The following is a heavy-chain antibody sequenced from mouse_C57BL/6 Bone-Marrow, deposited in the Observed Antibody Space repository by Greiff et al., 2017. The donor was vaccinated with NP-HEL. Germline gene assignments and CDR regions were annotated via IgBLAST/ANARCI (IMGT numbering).Heavy chain of an antibody. V-gene: IGHV1-82*01. CDR2: IYPGDGDT. D-gene: IGHD2-4*01. J-gene: IGHJ4*01. Sequence: VQLQQSGPELVKPGASVKISCKASGYAFSSSWMNWVKQRPGKGLEWIGRIYPGDGDTNYNGKFKGKATLTADKSSSTAYMQLSSLTSEDSAVYFCARSHYDYDVDAMDYWGQGTSVTVSS. CDR1: GYAFSSSW. CDR3: ARSHYDYDVDAMDY.